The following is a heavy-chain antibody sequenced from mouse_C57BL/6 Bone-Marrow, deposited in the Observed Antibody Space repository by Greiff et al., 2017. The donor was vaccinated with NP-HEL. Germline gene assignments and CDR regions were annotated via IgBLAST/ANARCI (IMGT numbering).Heavy chain of an antibody. CDR2: INPYNGDT. CDR1: GYSFTGYF. CDR3: ARMHYSNRWDAMDY. V-gene: IGHV1-20*01. D-gene: IGHD2-5*01. Sequence: EVQLKQSGPELVKPGDSVKISCKASGYSFTGYFMNWVMQSHGKSLEWIGRINPYNGDTFYNQKFKGKATLTVDKSSSTAHMELRSLTSEDSAVYYCARMHYSNRWDAMDYWGQGTSVTVSS. J-gene: IGHJ4*01.